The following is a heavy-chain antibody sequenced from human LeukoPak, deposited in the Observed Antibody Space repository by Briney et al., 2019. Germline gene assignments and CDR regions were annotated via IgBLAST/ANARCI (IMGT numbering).Heavy chain of an antibody. D-gene: IGHD2-8*02. V-gene: IGHV3-7*03. CDR2: IKEDGSET. CDR1: GLNFNSRW. CDR3: ARDGGWWRFDF. Sequence: GSLRLSCVASGLNFNSRWMDWVRRAPGQGLEWVASIKEDGSETHYVDSVRGRFTISRDNDKNSLYLQMSNVRAEDTAMYYCARDGGWWRFDFWGQGALVTVSS. J-gene: IGHJ4*02.